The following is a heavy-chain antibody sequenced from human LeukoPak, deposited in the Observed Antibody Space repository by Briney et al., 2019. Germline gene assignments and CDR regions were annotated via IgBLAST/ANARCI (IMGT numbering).Heavy chain of an antibody. Sequence: GGSLRLSCAAPGFTFSSYGMSWVRQAPGKGLEWVSAISGSGGSTYYADSVKGRFTISRDNSKNTLYLQMNSLRAEDTAVYYCARIGGSYYVPFDYWGQGTLVTVSS. CDR1: GFTFSSYG. CDR2: ISGSGGST. D-gene: IGHD1-26*01. CDR3: ARIGGSYYVPFDY. V-gene: IGHV3-23*01. J-gene: IGHJ4*02.